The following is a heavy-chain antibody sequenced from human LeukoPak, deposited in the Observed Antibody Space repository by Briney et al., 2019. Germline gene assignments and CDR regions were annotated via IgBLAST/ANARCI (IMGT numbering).Heavy chain of an antibody. D-gene: IGHD3-10*01. Sequence: GGSLRLSCAASGFTFSSYSMNWVRQAPGKGLEWVSSISSSSSYIYYADSVKGRFTISRDNAKNSLYLQMNSLRAEDTAVYYCARDHPYYYGSGSYYKPLDYWGQGTLVTVSS. CDR1: GFTFSSYS. CDR2: ISSSSSYI. CDR3: ARDHPYYYGSGSYYKPLDY. J-gene: IGHJ4*02. V-gene: IGHV3-21*01.